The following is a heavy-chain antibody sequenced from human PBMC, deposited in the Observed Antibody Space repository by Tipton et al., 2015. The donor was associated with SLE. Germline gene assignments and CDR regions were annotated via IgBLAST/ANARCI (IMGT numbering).Heavy chain of an antibody. CDR2: IYHSGST. D-gene: IGHD4-23*01. J-gene: IGHJ3*02. Sequence: SLRLSCAVSGGSISSSNWWSWVRQPPGKGLEWIGEIYHSGSTNYNPSLKSRVTISVDKSKNQFSLKLSSVTAADTAVYYCARERGGRDAFDIWGQGTMVTVSS. CDR1: GGSISSSNW. CDR3: ARERGGRDAFDI. V-gene: IGHV4-4*02.